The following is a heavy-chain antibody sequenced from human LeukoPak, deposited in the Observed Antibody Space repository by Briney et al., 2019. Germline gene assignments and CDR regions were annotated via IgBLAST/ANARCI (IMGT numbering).Heavy chain of an antibody. J-gene: IGHJ4*02. CDR1: DYTFTSYG. Sequence: ASVKVSCKASDYTFTSYGISWVRQAPGQGLEWMGWISTYNGNRHYAQKLQDRVSMTTDTSTSTAYMELRSLRSDDTAVYYCARDYGCFDYWGQGTLVTVSS. V-gene: IGHV1-18*01. CDR2: ISTYNGNR. CDR3: ARDYGCFDY. D-gene: IGHD3-16*01.